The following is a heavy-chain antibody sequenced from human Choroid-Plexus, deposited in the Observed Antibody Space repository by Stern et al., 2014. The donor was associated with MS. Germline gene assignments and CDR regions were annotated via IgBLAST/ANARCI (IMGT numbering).Heavy chain of an antibody. J-gene: IGHJ6*02. V-gene: IGHV1-2*02. D-gene: IGHD3-3*01. CDR1: GYIFTGSY. Sequence: VQLVQSGAEVKKPGASVKVSCKTSGYIFTGSYIPWVRQAPGQGLEWMAWINPNTGGTKYAQKFQGRVTMSRDTSISTAYVELSSLTSDDTAVYYCARDQRGITIFGVVTDYYYLGMDVWGQGTTVTVSS. CDR3: ARDQRGITIFGVVTDYYYLGMDV. CDR2: INPNTGGT.